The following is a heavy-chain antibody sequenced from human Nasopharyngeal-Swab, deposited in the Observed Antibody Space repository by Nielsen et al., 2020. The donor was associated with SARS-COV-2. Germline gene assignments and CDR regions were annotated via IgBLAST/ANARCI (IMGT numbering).Heavy chain of an antibody. CDR3: ARRDHYDFWSGDGFDP. CDR2: IWYDGSNK. D-gene: IGHD3-3*01. J-gene: IGHJ5*02. Sequence: GESLKISCAASGFTFSSYGMHWVRQAPGKGLEWVAVIWYDGSNKYYADSVKGRFTISRDNSKNTLYLRMNSLRAEDTAVYYCARRDHYDFWSGDGFDPWGQGTLVTVSS. V-gene: IGHV3-33*01. CDR1: GFTFSSYG.